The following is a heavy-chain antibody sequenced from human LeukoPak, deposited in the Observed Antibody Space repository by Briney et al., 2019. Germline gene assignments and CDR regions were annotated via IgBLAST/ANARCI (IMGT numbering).Heavy chain of an antibody. V-gene: IGHV3-7*01. CDR1: GFTFSSYW. D-gene: IGHD2-2*01. CDR2: IKQDGSEK. CDR3: ARYTLGYCTITSCSGYYFDY. Sequence: PGGSLRLSCAASGFTFSSYWMSWVRQAPGKGLEWVGNIKQDGSEKYYVDSVKGRFTISRDNAKNSLYLQMNSLRVEDTAVYYCARYTLGYCTITSCSGYYFDYWGQGTLVTVSS. J-gene: IGHJ4*02.